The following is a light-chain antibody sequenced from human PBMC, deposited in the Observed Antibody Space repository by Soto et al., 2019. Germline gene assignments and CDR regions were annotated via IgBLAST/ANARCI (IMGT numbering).Light chain of an antibody. Sequence: EIVMTQSPATLSVSPGATDPLSCRASQSAGNFLAWYQQPPGQAPRLLIYAASTRAAGIPARFSGSGSGTDFTLTISSLQSEDGAMYYCQQYYDWPITFRQGTRLEI. CDR1: QSAGNF. CDR3: QQYYDWPIT. J-gene: IGKJ5*01. V-gene: IGKV3-15*01. CDR2: AAS.